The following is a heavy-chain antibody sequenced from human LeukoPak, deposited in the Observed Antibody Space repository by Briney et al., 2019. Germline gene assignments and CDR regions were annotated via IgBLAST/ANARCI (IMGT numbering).Heavy chain of an antibody. CDR2: ISSSGSTI. Sequence: PGGSLRLSCAASGFTFSDYYMSWIRQAPGKGLEWVSYISSSGSTIYYADSVKGRFTISRGNAKNSLYLQMNSLRAEDTALYYCAKDLFYGDYYYYGMDVWGQGTTVTVSS. V-gene: IGHV3-11*01. CDR3: AKDLFYGDYYYYGMDV. D-gene: IGHD4-17*01. CDR1: GFTFSDYY. J-gene: IGHJ6*02.